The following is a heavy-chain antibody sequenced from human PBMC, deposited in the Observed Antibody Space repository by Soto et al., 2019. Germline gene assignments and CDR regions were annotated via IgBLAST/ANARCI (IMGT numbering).Heavy chain of an antibody. V-gene: IGHV3-11*01. Sequence: QVHLVESGGGLVKPGGSLRLSCAVSGFTFSDYYMSWIRQAPGKGLEWVAYLSSGGTTIYYGDSVKGRFAISRDNAKNSLYLQMNSLRAEDTVVYYCARDYDILTGYSPFDYWGQGTLVTVSS. CDR2: LSSGGTTI. D-gene: IGHD3-9*01. CDR1: GFTFSDYY. CDR3: ARDYDILTGYSPFDY. J-gene: IGHJ4*02.